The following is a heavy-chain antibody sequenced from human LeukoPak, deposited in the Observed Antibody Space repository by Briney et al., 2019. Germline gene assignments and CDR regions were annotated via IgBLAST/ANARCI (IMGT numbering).Heavy chain of an antibody. V-gene: IGHV3-53*01. CDR3: ARDTPDIVATSPPDY. J-gene: IGHJ4*02. CDR1: GFTVSSNY. Sequence: GGSLRLSCAASGFTVSSNYMSWVRQAPGKGLEWVSVIYSGGSTYYADSVKGRFTISRDNSKNTLYLQMNSLRAEDTAVYYCARDTPDIVATSPPDYWGQGTLVTVSS. CDR2: IYSGGST. D-gene: IGHD5-12*01.